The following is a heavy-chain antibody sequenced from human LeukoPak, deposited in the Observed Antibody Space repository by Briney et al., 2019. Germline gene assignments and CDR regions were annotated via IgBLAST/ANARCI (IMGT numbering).Heavy chain of an antibody. CDR3: AREVDGLDDYGGKGSGY. V-gene: IGHV1-18*01. J-gene: IGHJ4*02. CDR2: ISTYNGNT. CDR1: GYTFTSYG. Sequence: ASVKVSCKAYGYTFTSYGSSWVRQAPGQGLEWMGWISTYNGNTNYAQKLQGRVTMTTDTSTSTAYMELRSLRSDDTAVYYCAREVDGLDDYGGKGSGYWGQGTLVTVSS. D-gene: IGHD4-23*01.